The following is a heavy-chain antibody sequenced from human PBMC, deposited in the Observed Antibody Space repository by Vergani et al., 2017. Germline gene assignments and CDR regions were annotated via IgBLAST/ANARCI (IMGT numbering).Heavy chain of an antibody. J-gene: IGHJ3*02. Sequence: EVQVVESGGGLVQPGRSLRLSCTASGFTFGDYAMSWFRQAPGKGLEWVGRIRNKANDYTTQYAASVKGRFTISRDDSKSYLYLQMNSLQTEDTALYYCVRVKGSNWNDHLYDIWGQGTLVTVSS. CDR3: VRVKGSNWNDHLYDI. CDR2: IRNKANDYTT. V-gene: IGHV3-49*03. CDR1: GFTFGDYA. D-gene: IGHD1-1*01.